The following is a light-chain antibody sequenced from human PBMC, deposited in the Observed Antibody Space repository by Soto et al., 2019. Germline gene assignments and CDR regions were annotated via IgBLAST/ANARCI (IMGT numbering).Light chain of an antibody. CDR1: QTVTNNY. Sequence: EIVLTQSPGTLSLSPGERATLSCRASQTVTNNYLAWYQQKPGQAPRLLIFGASSRATDIPDRFGGSESGTDFTLTISSLEPEDFAVYYCQQYGSSPLFTFGPGTKVYFE. J-gene: IGKJ3*01. V-gene: IGKV3-20*01. CDR2: GAS. CDR3: QQYGSSPLFT.